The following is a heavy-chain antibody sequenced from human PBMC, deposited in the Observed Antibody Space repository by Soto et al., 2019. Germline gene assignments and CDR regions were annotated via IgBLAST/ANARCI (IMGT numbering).Heavy chain of an antibody. CDR2: VYYTGTT. V-gene: IGHV4-59*01. D-gene: IGHD4-17*01. J-gene: IGHJ4*02. CDR3: GRDTVLTVRFDF. Sequence: SETLSLTCTVSGGSIGSYHWSWVRQPPGKGLEWIASVYYTGTTNYNPSLGSRVTISIDAPENQISLKLTYVTAADTAFYYCGRDTVLTVRFDFWGQGTLVTVSS. CDR1: GGSIGSYH.